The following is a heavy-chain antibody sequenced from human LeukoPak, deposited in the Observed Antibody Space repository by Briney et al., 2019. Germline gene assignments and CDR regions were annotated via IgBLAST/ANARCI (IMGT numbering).Heavy chain of an antibody. V-gene: IGHV1-69*05. J-gene: IGHJ5*02. Sequence: VASVKVSCKASGGTFSSYAISWVRQAPGQGLEWTGGIIPIFGTANYAQKFQGRVTITTDESTSTAYMELSSLRSEDTAVYYCARGVAAAVNWFDPWGQGTLVTVSS. CDR3: ARGVAAAVNWFDP. CDR1: GGTFSSYA. D-gene: IGHD6-13*01. CDR2: IIPIFGTA.